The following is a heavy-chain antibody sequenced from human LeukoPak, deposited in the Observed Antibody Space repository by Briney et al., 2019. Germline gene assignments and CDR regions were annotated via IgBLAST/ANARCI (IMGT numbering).Heavy chain of an antibody. Sequence: PGGSLRLSCAASRFTFSSYFMSWVRQAPGKGLEWVSVISGSGGTTYYAVSVKGRFTTSRDNSKNTLYLQMNSLRAEDTAVYYCAKDVPGGWWYFDLWGRGTLVTVSS. CDR1: RFTFSSYF. CDR2: ISGSGGTT. CDR3: AKDVPGGWWYFDL. J-gene: IGHJ2*01. V-gene: IGHV3-23*01. D-gene: IGHD6-19*01.